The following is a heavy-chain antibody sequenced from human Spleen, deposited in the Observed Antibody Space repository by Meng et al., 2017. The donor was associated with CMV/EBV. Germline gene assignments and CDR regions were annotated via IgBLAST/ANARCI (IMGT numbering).Heavy chain of an antibody. Sequence: GGSLRLSCAASGFTFSSYAMSWVRQAPGKGLDWVALISYDARNKHYADSVKGRFTISRDNSNSTLYLQMNSLRVEDTAVYYCARVVGATRLDSWGQGTLVTVSS. CDR1: GFTFSSYA. J-gene: IGHJ4*02. D-gene: IGHD1-26*01. CDR3: ARVVGATRLDS. CDR2: ISYDARNK. V-gene: IGHV3-30*04.